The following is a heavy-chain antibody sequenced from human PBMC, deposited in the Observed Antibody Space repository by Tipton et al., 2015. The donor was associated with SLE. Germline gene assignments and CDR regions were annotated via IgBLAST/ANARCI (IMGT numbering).Heavy chain of an antibody. Sequence: GLVKPSETLSLTCTVSGGSISSYYWSWIRQPPGKGLEWIGYIYYSGSTNYNPSLKSRVTISVDTSKNQFSLKLSSVTAADTAVYYCARGRHGSGSPDAFDIWGQGTMVTVSS. CDR1: GGSISSYY. J-gene: IGHJ3*02. CDR2: IYYSGST. CDR3: ARGRHGSGSPDAFDI. V-gene: IGHV4-59*01. D-gene: IGHD3-10*01.